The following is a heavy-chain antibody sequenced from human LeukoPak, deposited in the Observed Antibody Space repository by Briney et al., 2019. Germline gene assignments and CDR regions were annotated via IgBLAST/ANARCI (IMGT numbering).Heavy chain of an antibody. V-gene: IGHV4-30-2*01. CDR2: IYHSGST. CDR1: GGSISSGGYY. J-gene: IGHJ5*02. CDR3: ARWYSSSSGWFDP. D-gene: IGHD6-6*01. Sequence: SETLSLTCAVSGGSISSGGYYWSWIRQPPGKGLEWIGYIYHSGSTYYNPSLKSRVTISVDRSKNQFSLKLSSVTAADTAVYYCARWYSSSSGWFDPWGQGTLVTVSS.